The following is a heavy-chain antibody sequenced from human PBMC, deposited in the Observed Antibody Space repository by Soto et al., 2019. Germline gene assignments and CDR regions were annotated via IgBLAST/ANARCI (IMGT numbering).Heavy chain of an antibody. D-gene: IGHD2-15*01. CDR1: GFTFSSYW. J-gene: IGHJ4*02. CDR2: INSDGSST. Sequence: EVQLVESGGGLVQPGGSLRLSCAASGFTFSSYWMHWVRQAPGKGLVWVSRINSDGSSTNYADSVKGRFTISRDNAKNTLYLQMNSLRAEDMAVYYCARDQGYCSGGSCYVAGYWGQGTLVTVSS. CDR3: ARDQGYCSGGSCYVAGY. V-gene: IGHV3-74*01.